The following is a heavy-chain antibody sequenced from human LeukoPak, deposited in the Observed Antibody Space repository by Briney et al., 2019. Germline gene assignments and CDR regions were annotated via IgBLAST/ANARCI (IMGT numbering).Heavy chain of an antibody. D-gene: IGHD6-19*01. CDR2: ITYSGST. J-gene: IGHJ4*02. CDR1: GGSITSNSYY. V-gene: IGHV4-39*07. Sequence: PSETLSLTCTVSGGSITSNSYYWGWIRQPPGKGLEWIGSITYSGSTYYNPSLKSRCTISVDTSKNQFSLKLSSVTAADTAVYYCARSPGYSSGWFDYWGQGTLVTVSS. CDR3: ARSPGYSSGWFDY.